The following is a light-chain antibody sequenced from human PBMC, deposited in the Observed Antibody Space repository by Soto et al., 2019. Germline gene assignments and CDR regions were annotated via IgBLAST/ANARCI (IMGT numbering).Light chain of an antibody. CDR1: SGHSSYA. CDR3: QTWGTGGVV. V-gene: IGLV4-69*01. J-gene: IGLJ2*01. CDR2: LNSDGSH. Sequence: QLVLTQSPSASASLGASVKLTRTLSSGHSSYAIAWHQQQPEKGPRYLMKLNSDGSHSKGDGIPDRFSGSSSGAERYLTISSLQSEDEADYYCQTWGTGGVVFGGGTQLTVL.